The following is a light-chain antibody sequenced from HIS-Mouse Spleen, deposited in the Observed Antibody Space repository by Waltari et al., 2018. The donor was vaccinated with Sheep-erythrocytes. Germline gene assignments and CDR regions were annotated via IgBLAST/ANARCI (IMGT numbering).Light chain of an antibody. Sequence: AIRMTPSPSSFSASTGDRVTITCRASQAINSYLAWYQQKPGKAPKLLIYAASTLQSGVPSRFSGSGSGTDFTLTISCLQSEDFATYYCQQYYSYPPTFGQGTKVEIK. CDR1: QAINSY. CDR2: AAS. CDR3: QQYYSYPPT. J-gene: IGKJ1*01. V-gene: IGKV1-8*01.